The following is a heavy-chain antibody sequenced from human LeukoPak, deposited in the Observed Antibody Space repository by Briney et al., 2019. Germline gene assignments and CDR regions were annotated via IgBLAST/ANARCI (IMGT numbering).Heavy chain of an antibody. D-gene: IGHD3-22*01. CDR1: GFTFSSYG. CDR2: IWYDGSNK. Sequence: PGGSLRLSCAASGFTFSSYGMHWVRQAPGKGLEWVAVIWYDGSNKYYADSVKGRFTISRDNSKNTLYLQMNSLRAEDTAVNYCARDVYYDSSGYTSGFDYWGQGTLVTVSS. J-gene: IGHJ4*02. CDR3: ARDVYYDSSGYTSGFDY. V-gene: IGHV3-33*01.